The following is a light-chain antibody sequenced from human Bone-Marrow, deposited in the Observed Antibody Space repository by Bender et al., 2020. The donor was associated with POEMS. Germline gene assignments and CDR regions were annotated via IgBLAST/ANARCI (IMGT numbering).Light chain of an antibody. CDR3: QVWDSSGDYVV. CDR1: NIGSKT. Sequence: SYVLTQPPSVSVAPGQTASITCGGNNIGSKTVHWYQQNPGQAPVLVVYDDSDRPSGIPERFSGSNSGNTAALTISRVEDGDEADYYCQVWDSSGDYVVFGGGTKVTVL. V-gene: IGLV3-21*02. J-gene: IGLJ2*01. CDR2: DDS.